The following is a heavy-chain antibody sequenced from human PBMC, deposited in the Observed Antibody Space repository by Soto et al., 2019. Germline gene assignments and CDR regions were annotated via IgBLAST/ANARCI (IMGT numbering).Heavy chain of an antibody. Sequence: SETLSLTCTVSGGSISSSSYYWGWIRQPPGKGLVWFGSFYYSGSTYYNPSLKSRVTISVDTSKNQFSLKLSSVTAADTAVYYCASFSDFWSGYEPFDYWGQGTLVTVSS. J-gene: IGHJ4*02. CDR1: GGSISSSSYY. CDR2: FYYSGST. CDR3: ASFSDFWSGYEPFDY. V-gene: IGHV4-39*01. D-gene: IGHD3-3*01.